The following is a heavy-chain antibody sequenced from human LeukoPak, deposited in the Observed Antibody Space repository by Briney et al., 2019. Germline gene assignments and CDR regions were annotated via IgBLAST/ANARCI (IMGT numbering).Heavy chain of an antibody. CDR2: IWSNGNNR. D-gene: IGHD3-22*01. CDR3: ARVYYYDSSGQNWFDP. J-gene: IGHJ5*02. V-gene: IGHV3-33*01. Sequence: AGGSLRLSCAASGFTFSSYGMHWVRQAPGKGLEWVAVIWSNGNNRYYADSVKGRFTISRDNSKNTLYLQMNSLRAEDTAVYYCARVYYYDSSGQNWFDPWGQGTLVTVSS. CDR1: GFTFSSYG.